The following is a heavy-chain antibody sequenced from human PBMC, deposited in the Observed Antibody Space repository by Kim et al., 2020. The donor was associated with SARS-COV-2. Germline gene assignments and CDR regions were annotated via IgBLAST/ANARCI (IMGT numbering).Heavy chain of an antibody. D-gene: IGHD6-13*01. J-gene: IGHJ6*02. CDR2: INHSGST. Sequence: SETLSLTCAVYGGSFSGYYWSWIRQPPGKGLEWIGEINHSGSTNYNPSLKSRVTISVDTSKNQFSLKLSSVTAADTAVYYCASTAVKKAAAGTGYYYYGMGVWGQGTTVTVSS. CDR3: ASTAVKKAAAGTGYYYYGMGV. CDR1: GGSFSGYY. V-gene: IGHV4-34*01.